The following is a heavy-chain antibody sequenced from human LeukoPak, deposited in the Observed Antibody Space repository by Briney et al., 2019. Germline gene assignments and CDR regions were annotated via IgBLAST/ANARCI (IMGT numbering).Heavy chain of an antibody. V-gene: IGHV1-2*02. CDR2: ITPKSGDT. CDR1: GYTSSDFY. J-gene: IGHJ4*02. Sequence: ASVKVSCKASGYTSSDFYIHWVRQAPGQGLEYVGWITPKSGDTYSPQRFQGRVTMTRDASISTAYMGLSSLRSDDTAVYFCARVRLADERAWAYWGQGTLVTVSS. CDR3: ARVRLADERAWAY. D-gene: IGHD3-3*02.